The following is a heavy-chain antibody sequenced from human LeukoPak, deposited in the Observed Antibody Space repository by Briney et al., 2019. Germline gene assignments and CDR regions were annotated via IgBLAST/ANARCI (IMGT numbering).Heavy chain of an antibody. V-gene: IGHV3-7*05. D-gene: IGHD2-2*01. J-gene: IGHJ6*02. CDR2: IKEDGSEK. Sequence: GGSLRLSCAASGFTFSSHWMSWVRQAPGKGLEWGANIKEDGSEKYYVHSVKGRFTISRDNAKNSLYLQMNSLRAEDTAVYFCARGSTHLDVWGQGTTVTVSS. CDR1: GFTFSSHW. CDR3: ARGSTHLDV.